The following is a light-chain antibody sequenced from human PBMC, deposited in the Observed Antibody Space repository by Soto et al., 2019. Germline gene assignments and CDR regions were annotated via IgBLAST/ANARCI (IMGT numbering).Light chain of an antibody. V-gene: IGKV3-15*01. J-gene: IGKJ5*01. CDR1: QSVSSN. CDR3: QQYNNWPPG. Sequence: EIVMTQSPATLSVSPGERATRSCRASQSVSSNLAWYQQKPGQAPRLLIYGASTRATGIPARFSGSGSGTEFTLTISSLQSEDFAVYYCQQYNNWPPGFGQGTRLEIK. CDR2: GAS.